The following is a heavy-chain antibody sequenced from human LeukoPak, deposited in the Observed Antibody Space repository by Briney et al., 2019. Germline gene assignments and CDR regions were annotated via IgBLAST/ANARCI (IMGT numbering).Heavy chain of an antibody. D-gene: IGHD5-12*01. CDR1: GGSFSGYY. Sequence: SETLSLTCAVYGGSFSGYYWSWIRQPPGKGLEWIGEINHSGSTNYNPSLKSRVTTSVDTSKNQFSLKLSSVTAADTAVYYCARVAVAHDAFDIWGQGTMVTVSS. V-gene: IGHV4-34*01. J-gene: IGHJ3*02. CDR3: ARVAVAHDAFDI. CDR2: INHSGST.